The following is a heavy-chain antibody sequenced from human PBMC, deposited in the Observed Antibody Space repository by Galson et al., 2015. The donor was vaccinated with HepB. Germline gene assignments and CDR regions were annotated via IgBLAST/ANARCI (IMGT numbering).Heavy chain of an antibody. CDR3: AGDVRYSNLRVLDY. V-gene: IGHV3-48*02. J-gene: IGHJ4*02. Sequence: SLRLSCAASGFTFSSYSMNWVRQAPGKGLEWVSYISSSSSTIYYADSVKGRFTISRDNAKNSLYLQMNSLRDEDTAVYYCAGDVRYSNLRVLDYWGQGTLVTVSS. CDR2: ISSSSSTI. CDR1: GFTFSSYS. D-gene: IGHD4-11*01.